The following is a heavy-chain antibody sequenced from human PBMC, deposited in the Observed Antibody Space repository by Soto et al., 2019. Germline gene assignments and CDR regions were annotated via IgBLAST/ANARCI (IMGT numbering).Heavy chain of an antibody. CDR2: ISWNSGNI. CDR1: AFTFGDYA. CDR3: AKGYTTSCFAHFDF. Sequence: EVQLVESGGGLVQPGRSLRLSCAASAFTFGDYAMHWVRQAPEKGLEWVSCISWNSGNIFYVDSVEGRFTISRDNAKNSLYPQMNSLRPEATAFYYCAKGYTTSCFAHFDFWGQGALVTVSS. V-gene: IGHV3-9*01. J-gene: IGHJ4*02. D-gene: IGHD2-2*01.